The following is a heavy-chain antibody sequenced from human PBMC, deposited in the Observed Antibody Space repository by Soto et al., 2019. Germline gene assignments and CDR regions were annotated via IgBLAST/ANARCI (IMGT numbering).Heavy chain of an antibody. CDR2: INSDGRST. D-gene: IGHD3-22*01. J-gene: IGHJ4*02. CDR3: AFNTYDSSGYFYRD. V-gene: IGHV3-74*01. CDR1: GFTFSSYW. Sequence: PGGSLRLSCAASGFTFSSYWMHWVRQVSGKGLVWVSRINSDGRSTDCADSVKGRFTISRDNAKNTLYLQMNSLRVEDTAVYYCAFNTYDSSGYFYRDWGQGTLVTVSS.